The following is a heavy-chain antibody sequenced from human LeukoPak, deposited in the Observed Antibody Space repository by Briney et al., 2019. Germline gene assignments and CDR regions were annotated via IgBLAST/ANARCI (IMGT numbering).Heavy chain of an antibody. V-gene: IGHV4-39*07. CDR1: GGSISGSSSY. CDR2: ILYSGTT. CDR3: AREMYGMDV. Sequence: SETLSLTCTVSGGSISGSSSYWGWIRQPPGEGLEWIGNILYSGTTYYNPSLKSRVTISVDTSKNLFSMKLSSVTAADTAVYYCAREMYGMDVWGQGTTVTVSS. J-gene: IGHJ6*02.